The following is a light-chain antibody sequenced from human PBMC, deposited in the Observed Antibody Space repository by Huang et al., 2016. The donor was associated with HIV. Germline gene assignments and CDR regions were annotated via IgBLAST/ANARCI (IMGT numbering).Light chain of an antibody. CDR2: AAS. CDR1: QSISSY. V-gene: IGKV1-39*01. J-gene: IGKJ2*01. CDR3: QQSYTTPRYT. Sequence: DIQMTQSPSSLSASVGDRVTITCRSSQSISSYLNWYQQKPGKAPSLLIYAASTLRSGVPSRFRGSGSGTDFTLTISSLQPEDFATYYCQQSYTTPRYTFGQGTKLEIK.